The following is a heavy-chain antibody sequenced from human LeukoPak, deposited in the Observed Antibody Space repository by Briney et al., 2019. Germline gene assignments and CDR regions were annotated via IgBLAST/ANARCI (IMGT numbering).Heavy chain of an antibody. D-gene: IGHD2-2*01. CDR2: MKQDGSET. CDR1: GFTFSGYW. J-gene: IGHJ4*02. Sequence: GASLRLSCAASGFTFSGYWMSWVRQAPGKGLEWVANMKQDGSETYYVGSVKGRFTISRDNAKNSLFLQMNSLRAEDTAVYYCARVWAPAAIGSWGQGTLVIVSS. CDR3: ARVWAPAAIGS. V-gene: IGHV3-7*05.